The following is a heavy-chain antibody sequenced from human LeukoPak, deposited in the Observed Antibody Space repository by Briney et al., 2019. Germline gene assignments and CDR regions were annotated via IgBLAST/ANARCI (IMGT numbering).Heavy chain of an antibody. CDR3: ARTSIMITFGGVIAKPVDY. J-gene: IGHJ4*02. D-gene: IGHD3-16*02. V-gene: IGHV1-69*06. Sequence: ASVKVSCKASGGTFSSYAISWVRQAPGQGLEWMGGIIPIFGTANYAQKFQGRVTITADKSTSTAYMELRSLRSDDTAVYYCARTSIMITFGGVIAKPVDYWGQGTLVTVSS. CDR2: IIPIFGTA. CDR1: GGTFSSYA.